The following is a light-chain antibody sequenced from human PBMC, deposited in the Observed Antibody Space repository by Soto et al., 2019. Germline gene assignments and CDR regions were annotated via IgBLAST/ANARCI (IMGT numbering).Light chain of an antibody. Sequence: EIWLTQSPATLSLSPGERVTLSCRASQSVDTYLAWYQQKTGQAPRLLIYEASNRATGIPARFSGSGYGTDFTLTISSLEPEDFALYYCQERSNWPPRYTFGQGTRLEIK. CDR1: QSVDTY. V-gene: IGKV3-11*01. J-gene: IGKJ2*01. CDR3: QERSNWPPRYT. CDR2: EAS.